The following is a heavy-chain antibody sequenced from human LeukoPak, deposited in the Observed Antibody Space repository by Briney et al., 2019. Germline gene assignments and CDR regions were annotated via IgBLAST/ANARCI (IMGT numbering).Heavy chain of an antibody. CDR1: GGSISSGGYY. Sequence: SETLSLTCTVSGGSISSGGYYWSWLRQHPGKGLEWIGYIYYSGSTYYNPSLKSRVTISVDTSKNQFSLKLSSVTAANTAVYYCARATYYDFWSGYNNWFDPWGQGTLVTVSS. J-gene: IGHJ5*02. V-gene: IGHV4-31*03. CDR3: ARATYYDFWSGYNNWFDP. D-gene: IGHD3-3*01. CDR2: IYYSGST.